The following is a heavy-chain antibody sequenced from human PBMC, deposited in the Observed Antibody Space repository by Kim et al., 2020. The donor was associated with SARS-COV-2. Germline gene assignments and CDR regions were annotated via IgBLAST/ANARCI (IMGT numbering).Heavy chain of an antibody. D-gene: IGHD3-22*01. CDR2: IYHNGNT. V-gene: IGHV4-4*02. CDR1: GGSISSSNW. J-gene: IGHJ3*02. CDR3: ARTHYYDSSGLYGADI. Sequence: SETLSLTCAVSGGSISSSNWWSWVRQPPGKGLEWIGEIYHNGNTNYNPSLKSRVTISVDKSKNHFSLKLSSVTAADTAVYYCARTHYYDSSGLYGADIWGQGTMVTVS.